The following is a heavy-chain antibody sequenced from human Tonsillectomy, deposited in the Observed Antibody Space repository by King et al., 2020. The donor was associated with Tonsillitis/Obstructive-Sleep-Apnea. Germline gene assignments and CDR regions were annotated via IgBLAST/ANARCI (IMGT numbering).Heavy chain of an antibody. J-gene: IGHJ4*02. V-gene: IGHV3-48*02. CDR1: GFTFSSYS. Sequence: VQLVEPGGGLVQPGGSLRLSCAASGFTFSSYSMNWVRQAPGRGLEWVSYISSSSSTIYYADSVKGRFTVSRDNAKNSHYLQMNSLRDEDTAVYYCARDTGRGISPFDCWGQGTLVTVSS. D-gene: IGHD2-15*01. CDR3: ARDTGRGISPFDC. CDR2: ISSSSSTI.